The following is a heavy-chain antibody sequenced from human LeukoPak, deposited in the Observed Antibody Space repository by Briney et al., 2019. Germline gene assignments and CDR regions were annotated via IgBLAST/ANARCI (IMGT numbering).Heavy chain of an antibody. CDR3: AREMGITIFGVADYYMDV. CDR1: VRSISRSSYY. V-gene: IGHV4-39*07. CDR2: FYYSGST. Sequence: SEPLSLPCSLSVRSISRSSYYCGWGCQPPAKGLVRIWRFYYSGSTYYNPSLKSRVTISLDTSKNQFSLKLSSVTAADTAVYYCAREMGITIFGVADYYMDVWGKGTTVTVSS. J-gene: IGHJ6*03. D-gene: IGHD3-3*01.